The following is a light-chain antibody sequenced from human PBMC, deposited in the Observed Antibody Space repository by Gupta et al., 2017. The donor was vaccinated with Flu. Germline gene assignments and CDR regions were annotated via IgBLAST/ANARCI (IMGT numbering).Light chain of an antibody. V-gene: IGLV3-1*01. CDR3: QAWDSGTVV. CDR1: KLGNKY. Sequence: SYELTPPPSMSVSPGQTASITCPGDKLGNKYACWYQKKAGESPVLDIYQDSKRPSGIPERFSGSNSGKKDNLTISGTQAMDEADYYCQAWDSGTVVFGGGTKLTVL. CDR2: QDS. J-gene: IGLJ2*01.